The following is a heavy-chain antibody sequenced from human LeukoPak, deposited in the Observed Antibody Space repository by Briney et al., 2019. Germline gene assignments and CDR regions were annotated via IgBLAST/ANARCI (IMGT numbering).Heavy chain of an antibody. Sequence: PSETLSLTCTVSGGSISSGGYYWSWIRQHPGKGLEWIVYIYYSGSTYYNPSLKSRVTISVDTSKNQFSLKLSSVTAADTAVYYCARDSRHYDSSGYYGAPYYYYGMDVWGQGTTVTVSS. CDR3: ARDSRHYDSSGYYGAPYYYYGMDV. CDR2: IYYSGST. J-gene: IGHJ6*02. V-gene: IGHV4-31*03. D-gene: IGHD3-22*01. CDR1: GGSISSGGYY.